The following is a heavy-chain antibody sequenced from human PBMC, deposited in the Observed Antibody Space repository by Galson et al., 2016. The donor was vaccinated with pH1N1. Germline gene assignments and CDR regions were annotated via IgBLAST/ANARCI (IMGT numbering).Heavy chain of an antibody. V-gene: IGHV3-11*06. J-gene: IGHJ4*02. CDR2: ISSSSIYT. CDR1: GFTFSDYY. Sequence: SLRLSCAASGFTFSDYYMSWIRQAPGKGLEWVSYISSSSIYTHYADSVKGRFTISRVNARNSLYLQMNSPRAEDAAVYYCARTRGYSYGSFDYWGQGTLVTVSS. D-gene: IGHD5-18*01. CDR3: ARTRGYSYGSFDY.